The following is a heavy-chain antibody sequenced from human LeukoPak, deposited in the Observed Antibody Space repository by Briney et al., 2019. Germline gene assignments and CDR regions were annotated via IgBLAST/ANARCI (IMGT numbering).Heavy chain of an antibody. Sequence: PSETLSLTCSVSGVFISSGGFYWNWIRQPPGKGLEWIGYIDSETTHYNPSLKSRVTISVDTSKNQFSLKLSSVTAADTAVYYCARHRVLLWFGELLSQYFDYWGQGTLVTVSS. J-gene: IGHJ4*02. V-gene: IGHV4-31*03. D-gene: IGHD3-10*01. CDR2: IDSETT. CDR3: ARHRVLLWFGELLSQYFDY. CDR1: GVFISSGGFY.